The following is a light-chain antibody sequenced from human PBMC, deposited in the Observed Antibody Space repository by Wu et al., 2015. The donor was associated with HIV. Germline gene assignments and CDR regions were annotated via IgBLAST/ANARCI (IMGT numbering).Light chain of an antibody. CDR1: QSVSIY. V-gene: IGKV3-11*01. CDR3: QQRSKWPFS. J-gene: IGKJ2*03. CDR2: DTS. Sequence: EIVLTQSPATLSLSPGERATLSCRASQSVSIYLAWYQQKPGQAPRLLIYDTSNRATGIPARFSGSGSGTDFTLTISSLEPEDFAVYYCQQRSKWPFSFGQGTKLEIK.